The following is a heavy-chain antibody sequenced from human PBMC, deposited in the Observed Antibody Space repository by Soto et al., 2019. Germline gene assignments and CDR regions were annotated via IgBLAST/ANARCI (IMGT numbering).Heavy chain of an antibody. D-gene: IGHD6-6*01. Sequence: QVQLQESGPGLVKPSQTLSLTCTVSGGSISSGDYYWSWIRQPPGKGLEWIGYIYYSGSTYYNPSLKSRVTXXVXTXXNQFSLKLSSVTAADTAVYYCASSSSPYYYYGMDVWGQGTTVTVSS. V-gene: IGHV4-30-4*01. CDR1: GGSISSGDYY. CDR3: ASSSSPYYYYGMDV. J-gene: IGHJ6*02. CDR2: IYYSGST.